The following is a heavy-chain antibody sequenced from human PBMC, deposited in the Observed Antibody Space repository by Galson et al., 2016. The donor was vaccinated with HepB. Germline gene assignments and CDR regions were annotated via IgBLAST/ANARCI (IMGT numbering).Heavy chain of an antibody. CDR3: ARDASRPTHYDFWTGLDAFDV. V-gene: IGHV3-7*01. Sequence: SLRLSCAVSGLTISSYWMTWVRQAPGKGLEWVANINEDGSDTNYVDSVKGRFTISRDNSENTLYLQMNSLSAEDTAVYFCARDASRPTHYDFWTGLDAFDVWGQGTLITVSS. CDR2: INEDGSDT. D-gene: IGHD3-3*01. CDR1: GLTISSYW. J-gene: IGHJ3*01.